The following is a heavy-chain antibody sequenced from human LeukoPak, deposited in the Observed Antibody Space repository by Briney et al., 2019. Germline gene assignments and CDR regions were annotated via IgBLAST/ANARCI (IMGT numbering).Heavy chain of an antibody. CDR3: AREDSGSSDFDY. CDR2: INPNSGGT. D-gene: IGHD1-26*01. J-gene: IGHJ4*02. V-gene: IGHV1-2*02. Sequence: ASVKVSRKASGYTFTGYYMHWGRQAPGQGLEWMGWINPNSGGTNYSQQFQDRVTMTRATNISTAYMELSRLRSDDTAVYYCAREDSGSSDFDYRGQGTLVTVSS. CDR1: GYTFTGYY.